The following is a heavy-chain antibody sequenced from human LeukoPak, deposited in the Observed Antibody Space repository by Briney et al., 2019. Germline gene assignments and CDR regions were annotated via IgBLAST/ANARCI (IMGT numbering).Heavy chain of an antibody. Sequence: PSETLSLTCAVYGGSFSGYYWSWIRQPPGKGLEWIGEINHSGSTNYNPSLKSRVTISVDTSKNQFSLKLSSVTAADTAVYYCAREDIVVVPAARTMVNAFDIWGQGTMVTVSS. CDR3: AREDIVVVPAARTMVNAFDI. CDR2: INHSGST. V-gene: IGHV4-34*01. D-gene: IGHD2-2*01. CDR1: GGSFSGYY. J-gene: IGHJ3*02.